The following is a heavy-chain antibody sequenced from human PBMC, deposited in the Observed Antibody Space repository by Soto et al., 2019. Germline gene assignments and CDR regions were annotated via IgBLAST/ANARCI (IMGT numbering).Heavy chain of an antibody. CDR1: GGSVNGYY. J-gene: IGHJ5*02. CDR3: ATRITVFGLLIPPFDP. Sequence: PSETLSLTCAVYGGSVNGYYWNWIRQPPGKGLEWIGEINHTGGTHYNPSLKSRVTISVDTSKNQFSLRLSSVTAADTAIYYCATRITVFGLLIPPFDPWGQGTQLTASS. CDR2: INHTGGT. V-gene: IGHV4-34*01. D-gene: IGHD3-3*01.